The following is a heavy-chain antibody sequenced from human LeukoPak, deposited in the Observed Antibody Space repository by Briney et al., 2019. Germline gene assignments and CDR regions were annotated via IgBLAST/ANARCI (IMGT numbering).Heavy chain of an antibody. CDR1: GGSISSGGYY. J-gene: IGHJ4*02. CDR2: IYHSGST. V-gene: IGHV4-30-2*01. Sequence: KPSEALSLTWTVSGGSISSGGYYWSWIRQPPGKGLEWIGYIYHSGSTYYNPSLKSRVTISVDRSKHQFSLKLSSVTAADTAVYYCASVVPAASYYFDYWGQGTLVTVSS. CDR3: ASVVPAASYYFDY. D-gene: IGHD2-2*01.